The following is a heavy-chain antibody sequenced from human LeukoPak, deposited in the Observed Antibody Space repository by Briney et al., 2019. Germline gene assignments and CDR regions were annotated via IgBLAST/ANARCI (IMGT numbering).Heavy chain of an antibody. CDR3: AREATYYYDSSGYSWNAFDI. CDR2: IYTSGST. V-gene: IGHV4-4*07. J-gene: IGHJ3*02. Sequence: PSETLSLTCTVSGGSISSYYWSWIRQPAGKGLEWIGRIYTSGSTNYNPSLKSRVTMSVDTSKNQFSLKLSSVTAADTAVYYCAREATYYYDSSGYSWNAFDIWGQGTMVTVSS. D-gene: IGHD3-22*01. CDR1: GGSISSYY.